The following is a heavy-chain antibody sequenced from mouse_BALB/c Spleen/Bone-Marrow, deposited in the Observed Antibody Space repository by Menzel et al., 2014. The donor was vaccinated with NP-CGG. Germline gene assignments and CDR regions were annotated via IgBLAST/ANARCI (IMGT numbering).Heavy chain of an antibody. CDR1: GYSFTGYY. J-gene: IGHJ2*01. CDR2: INPYNGAT. V-gene: IGHV1-31*01. Sequence: EVKLMESGPELVRPGVSVKISCKASGYSFTGYYMHWVKQSHVKSLEWIGRINPYNGATSYNQNFKDKASLTVDKSSSTAYMELHSLTSEDSAVYYCASYGNYGWGQGTTLTVSS. D-gene: IGHD2-1*01. CDR3: ASYGNYG.